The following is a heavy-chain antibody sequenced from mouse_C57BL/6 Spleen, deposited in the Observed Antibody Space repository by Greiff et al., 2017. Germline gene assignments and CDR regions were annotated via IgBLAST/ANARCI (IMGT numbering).Heavy chain of an antibody. J-gene: IGHJ4*01. CDR2: IYPRSGNT. CDR1: GYTFTSYG. Sequence: QVQLQQSGAELARPGASVKLSCKASGYTFTSYGISWVKQRTGQGLEWIGEIYPRSGNTYYNEKFKGKATLTADKSSSTAYMELRSLTSEDSAVXFCARSPYDYDDAMDYGGQGTSVTGSS. CDR3: ARSPYDYDDAMDY. V-gene: IGHV1-81*01. D-gene: IGHD2-4*01.